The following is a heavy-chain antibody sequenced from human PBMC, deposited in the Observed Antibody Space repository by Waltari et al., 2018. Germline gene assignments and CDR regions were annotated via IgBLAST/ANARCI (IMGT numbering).Heavy chain of an antibody. D-gene: IGHD6-6*01. CDR1: AFTFTTAW. CDR2: IKRKADGGTT. V-gene: IGHV3-15*01. CDR3: TTGIEYSSSSIYFDS. Sequence: EVQLVESGGGLVKPGESLRLSCAASAFTFTTAWMTWVRQAPGKGLEWVGRIKRKADGGTTDYAAAVKGRFTISRDDSKNTLYLQMNSLKAEDTAVYYCTTGIEYSSSSIYFDSWGQGTLVTVSS. J-gene: IGHJ4*02.